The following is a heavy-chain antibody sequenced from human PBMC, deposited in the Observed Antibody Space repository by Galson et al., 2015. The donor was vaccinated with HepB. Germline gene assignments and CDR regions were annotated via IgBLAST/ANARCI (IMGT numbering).Heavy chain of an antibody. CDR1: GFTFSSYA. CDR3: AKGNAGITMIVVVVTTWDY. V-gene: IGHV3-23*01. J-gene: IGHJ4*02. D-gene: IGHD3-22*01. CDR2: ISGSGGST. Sequence: SLRLSCAASGFTFSSYAMSWVRQAPGKGLEWVSAISGSGGSTFYADSVKGRFTISRDNSKNTLYLQMNSLRAEDTAIYYCAKGNAGITMIVVVVTTWDYWGQGTLVTVSS.